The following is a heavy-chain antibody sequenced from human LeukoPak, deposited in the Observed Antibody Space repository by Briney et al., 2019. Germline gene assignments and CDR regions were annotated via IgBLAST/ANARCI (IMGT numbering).Heavy chain of an antibody. Sequence: PGGSLRLSCAASGLTFSSYAMSWVRQAPGKGLEGVSAISGSGGSTYYADSVKGRFTITRDNYKNTLYLQMNSLRAEDTAVYYCAKERLWYFDYWGQGTLVTVSS. CDR2: ISGSGGST. CDR3: AKERLWYFDY. D-gene: IGHD5-18*01. J-gene: IGHJ4*02. CDR1: GLTFSSYA. V-gene: IGHV3-23*01.